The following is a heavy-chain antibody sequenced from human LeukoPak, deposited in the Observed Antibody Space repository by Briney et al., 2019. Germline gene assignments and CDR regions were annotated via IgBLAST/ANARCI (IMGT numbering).Heavy chain of an antibody. J-gene: IGHJ3*01. CDR3: ARDFSAAFDV. CDR2: INHSGST. CDR1: GGSFSGYY. D-gene: IGHD2/OR15-2a*01. V-gene: IGHV4-34*01. Sequence: SETLSLTCAVSGGSFSGYYWSWIRQPPGKGLEWIGEINHSGSTNYNPSLESRVTISVDTSKNQFSLKLSSVTAADTAVYYCARDFSAAFDVWGQGTMVTVSS.